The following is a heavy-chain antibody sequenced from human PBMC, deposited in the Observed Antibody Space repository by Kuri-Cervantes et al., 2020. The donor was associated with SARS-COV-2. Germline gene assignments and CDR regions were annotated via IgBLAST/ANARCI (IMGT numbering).Heavy chain of an antibody. V-gene: IGHV4-59*11. Sequence: SETLSLTCTVSGGSISSHYWSWIRQPPGKGLEWIGYIYYSGSTNYNPSLKSRVTISVDTSKNQFSLKLSSVTAADTAVYYCARWELLFPSDAFDIWGQGTMVTVSS. CDR3: ARWELLFPSDAFDI. CDR1: GGSISSHY. CDR2: IYYSGST. J-gene: IGHJ3*02. D-gene: IGHD1-26*01.